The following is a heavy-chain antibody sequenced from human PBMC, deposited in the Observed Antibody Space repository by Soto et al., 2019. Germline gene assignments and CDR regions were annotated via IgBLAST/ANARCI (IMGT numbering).Heavy chain of an antibody. CDR2: VNPNGGAT. V-gene: IGHV1-46*01. CDR3: ARVVNYWGSLDY. J-gene: IGHJ4*01. D-gene: IGHD7-27*01. CDR1: GYNFSNFY. Sequence: QVHLVQSGTEVEKPGASVKLSCKASGYNFSNFYIHWVRQAPGQGLEWMGVVNPNGGATNYAQKFQGRLSMTADTSTDTIYMEFRSLTSEDTAVYFCARVVNYWGSLDYWGHGTLVTVSS.